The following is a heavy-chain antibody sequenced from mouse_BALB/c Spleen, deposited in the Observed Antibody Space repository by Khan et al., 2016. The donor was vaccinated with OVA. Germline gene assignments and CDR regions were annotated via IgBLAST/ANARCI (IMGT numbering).Heavy chain of an antibody. J-gene: IGHJ1*01. CDR2: IYYTGTI. Sequence: VQLKESGPGLVKPSQTVSLTCTVTGISITTGNYRWSWIRQFPGNKLEWIGNIYYTGTITYNPSLTRRTTITRDTSKNQFFLEMNSLTAEDTATYYCARDKGYAYDWYFDVWGAGTTVTVSS. CDR3: ARDKGYAYDWYFDV. D-gene: IGHD1-2*01. CDR1: GISITTGNYR. V-gene: IGHV3-5*02.